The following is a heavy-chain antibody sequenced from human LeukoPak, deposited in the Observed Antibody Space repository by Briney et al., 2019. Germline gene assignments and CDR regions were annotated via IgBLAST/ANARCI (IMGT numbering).Heavy chain of an antibody. CDR2: MYYSGNT. Sequence: SETLSLTCTVSGRSINSDYWTWIRQPPGKGLEWIGYMYYSGNTNSNPSLKSRATISLDTSQNQFSLKLSSVTADDTAVYYCARAYSYSGFAEADYWGQGTLVTVSS. CDR1: GRSINSDY. J-gene: IGHJ4*02. CDR3: ARAYSYSGFAEADY. V-gene: IGHV4-59*01. D-gene: IGHD5-12*01.